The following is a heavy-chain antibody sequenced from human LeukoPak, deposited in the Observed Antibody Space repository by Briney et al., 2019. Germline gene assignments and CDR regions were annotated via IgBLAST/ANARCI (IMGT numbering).Heavy chain of an antibody. V-gene: IGHV3-74*01. CDR1: GFNFSAHY. D-gene: IGHD3-3*02. J-gene: IGHJ4*02. CDR3: ARAPGPGAISTDY. Sequence: GGSLRLSCAASGFNFSAHYMNWVRQAPGKGLVWVSRINSDGSTTTYADSVKGRFSISRDNAKNTLYLQMNSLRAEDSAVYYCARAPGPGAISTDYWGQGTLVTVSS. CDR2: INSDGSTT.